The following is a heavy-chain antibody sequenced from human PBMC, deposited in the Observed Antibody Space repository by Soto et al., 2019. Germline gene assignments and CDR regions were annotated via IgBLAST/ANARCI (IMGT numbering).Heavy chain of an antibody. J-gene: IGHJ1*01. CDR2: IVVGSGNT. CDR1: GFTFTNSA. Sequence: SVKVSCKASGFTFTNSAMQWGRQARGQSLEGIGGIVVGSGNTNYAPKFQERGTITWDMSTSTAYMELSSLRSEDTDVYYCAVEYYYRSSDPKGRIDWG. D-gene: IGHD3-22*01. CDR3: AVEYYYRSSDPKGRID. V-gene: IGHV1-58*02.